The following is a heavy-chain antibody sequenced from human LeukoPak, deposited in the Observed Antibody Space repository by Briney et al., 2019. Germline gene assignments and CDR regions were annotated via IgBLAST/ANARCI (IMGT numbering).Heavy chain of an antibody. V-gene: IGHV4-4*07. D-gene: IGHD3-16*01. Sequence: PSETLSLTCTVSGGSISSYYWSWIRQPAGKGLEWIGRIYTSGSTNYNPSLKSRVTMSVDTSKNQFSLKLSSVTAADTAVYFCARERGGSKLSGLYGRDYYYMDVWGKGTTVTVSS. CDR1: GGSISSYY. CDR3: ARERGGSKLSGLYGRDYYYMDV. CDR2: IYTSGST. J-gene: IGHJ6*03.